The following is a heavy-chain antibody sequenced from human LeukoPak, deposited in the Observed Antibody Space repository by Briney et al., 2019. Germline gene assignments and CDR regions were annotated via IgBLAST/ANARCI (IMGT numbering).Heavy chain of an antibody. CDR2: IYPSDSDT. CDR1: GYNFSTYW. CDR3: ARRLYDSGWYLDY. Sequence: GESLKISCKGSGYNFSTYWIGWVRQMPGKGLEWMGIIYPSDSDTRYSPSFQGQVTISADKSISTAYLQWSSLEASDTAMYYCARRLYDSGWYLDYWGQGTLVTVSS. V-gene: IGHV5-51*01. D-gene: IGHD6-19*01. J-gene: IGHJ4*02.